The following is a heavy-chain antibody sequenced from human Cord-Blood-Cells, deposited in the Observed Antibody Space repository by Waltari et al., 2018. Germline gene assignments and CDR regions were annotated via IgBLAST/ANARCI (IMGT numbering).Heavy chain of an antibody. D-gene: IGHD2-8*01. V-gene: IGHV3-9*01. CDR2: ISWNSGSI. CDR1: GFTFDDYA. J-gene: IGHJ3*02. CDR3: AKDLSMEDAFDI. Sequence: EVQLVESGGGLVQPGRSLRLSCAASGFTFDDYAMHWVRQAPGKGLEWVSGISWNSGSIGYADSVKGRFTISRDNAKNSLYLQMNSLRAEDTALYYCAKDLSMEDAFDIWGQGTMVTVSS.